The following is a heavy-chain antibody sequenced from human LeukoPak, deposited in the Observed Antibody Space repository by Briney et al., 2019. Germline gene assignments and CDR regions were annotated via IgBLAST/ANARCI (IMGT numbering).Heavy chain of an antibody. J-gene: IGHJ6*03. V-gene: IGHV4-34*01. D-gene: IGHD3-9*01. Sequence: PSETLSLTCAVYGGSFSGYYWSWIRQPPGKGLEWIGEINHSGSTNYNPSLKSRVTISVDTSKNQFSLKLSSVTAADTAVYYCARVPPVYSDPYYFYYYMDVWGKGTTVTVSS. CDR3: ARVPPVYSDPYYFYYYMDV. CDR1: GGSFSGYY. CDR2: INHSGST.